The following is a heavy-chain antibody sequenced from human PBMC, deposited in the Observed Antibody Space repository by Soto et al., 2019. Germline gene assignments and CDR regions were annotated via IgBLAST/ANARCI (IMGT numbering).Heavy chain of an antibody. CDR2: IDHSGTT. CDR3: ARGKFYAFDI. J-gene: IGHJ3*02. CDR1: GVSISIPNW. Sequence: QVQLQESGPGLVKPSGTLSLTCAVSGVSISIPNWWAWVRQAPGKGLECIGEIDHSGTTTYNPSLNSRVTISLDMSKNQFSLRLTSVAAADTSGYFCARGKFYAFDIWGHGTMVTVSS. V-gene: IGHV4-4*02.